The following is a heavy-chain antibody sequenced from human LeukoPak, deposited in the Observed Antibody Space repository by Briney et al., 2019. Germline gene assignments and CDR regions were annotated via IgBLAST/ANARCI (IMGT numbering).Heavy chain of an antibody. D-gene: IGHD6-19*01. CDR3: ARSYSSGWSDY. CDR2: IYYSGST. Sequence: SQTLSLTCTVSGGSISSGGYYWSWIRQHPGKGLEWIGYIYYSGSTYYNPSLKSRVTISVDTSKDQFSLKLSSVTAADTAVYYCARSYSSGWSDYWGQGILVTVSS. J-gene: IGHJ4*02. V-gene: IGHV4-31*03. CDR1: GGSISSGGYY.